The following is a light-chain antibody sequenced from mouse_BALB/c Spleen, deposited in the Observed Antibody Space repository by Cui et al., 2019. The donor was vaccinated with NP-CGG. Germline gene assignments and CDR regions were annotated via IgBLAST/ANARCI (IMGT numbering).Light chain of an antibody. V-gene: IGLV1*01. J-gene: IGLJ1*01. CDR3: ALWYSNHWV. CDR2: GTN. Sequence: QAALTHEPAPTTSPGETVTLTCRSSTGAVTTSNYANWVQEKPDHLFTGLIGGTNNRAPGVPARFSGSLIGDKAALTITGAQTEDEAIYFCALWYSNHWVFGGGTKLTVL. CDR1: TGAVTTSNY.